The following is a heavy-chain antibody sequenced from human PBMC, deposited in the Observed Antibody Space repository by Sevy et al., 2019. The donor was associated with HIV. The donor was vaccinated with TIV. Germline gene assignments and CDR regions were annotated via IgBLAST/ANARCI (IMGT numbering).Heavy chain of an antibody. CDR1: GFTFSDYY. Sequence: GGSLRLSCAASGFTFSDYYMSWIRQAPGKGLEWVSYISSSGSSIYDADSVKGRFTISRDNAKNSLYLQMNSLRAEDTAVYYCARVTELWFGELSQYGMDVWGQWTTVTVSS. CDR2: ISSSGSSI. V-gene: IGHV3-11*01. D-gene: IGHD3-10*01. J-gene: IGHJ6*02. CDR3: ARVTELWFGELSQYGMDV.